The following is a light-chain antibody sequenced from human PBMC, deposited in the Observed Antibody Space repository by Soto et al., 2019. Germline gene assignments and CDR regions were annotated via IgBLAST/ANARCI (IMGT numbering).Light chain of an antibody. CDR2: GAS. CDR1: RSVDTDY. J-gene: IGKJ3*01. V-gene: IGKV3-20*01. Sequence: DIVMTQTPLSLSVTLGQPATLSCKASRSVDTDYLAWYQQRPGQAPRLLIYGASNRATGIPDRFSGSGSGTDFTLTITRLEPEDFAVYYCQQYGSSPVFTFGPGTKVDIK. CDR3: QQYGSSPVFT.